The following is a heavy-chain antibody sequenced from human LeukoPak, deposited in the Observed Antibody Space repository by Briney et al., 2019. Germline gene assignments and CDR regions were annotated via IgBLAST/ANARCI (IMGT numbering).Heavy chain of an antibody. CDR2: INPNSGGT. CDR1: GYTFTCYY. D-gene: IGHD1-1*01. J-gene: IGHJ5*02. Sequence: ASVKVSCKASGYTFTCYYMHWVRQAPGQGLEWMGWINPNSGGTNYAQKFQGRVTMTRDTSISTAYMELSRLRSDDTAVYYCARPSTGTHPRNWFDPWGQGTLVTVSS. CDR3: ARPSTGTHPRNWFDP. V-gene: IGHV1-2*02.